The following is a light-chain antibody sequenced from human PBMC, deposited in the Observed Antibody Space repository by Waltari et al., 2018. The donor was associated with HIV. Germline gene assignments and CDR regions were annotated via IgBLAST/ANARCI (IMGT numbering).Light chain of an antibody. CDR2: SNT. CDR3: QSYDSSLRGWV. V-gene: IGLV1-40*01. CDR1: SSNIGSGYD. J-gene: IGLJ3*02. Sequence: QSVLTQPPSVSGGPGQRVTISCTGSSSNIGSGYDVHWYQQFPGTAPKVPIYSNTSRPTGVPDRLSGSKSGYAAFLVITGLQAEDDADYDCQSYDSSLRGWVFGGGTKLTVL.